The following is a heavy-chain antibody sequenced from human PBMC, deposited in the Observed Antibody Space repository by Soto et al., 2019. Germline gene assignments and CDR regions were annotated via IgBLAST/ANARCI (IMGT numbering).Heavy chain of an antibody. CDR1: GFTFSSYC. Sequence: PGGSLRLSCAASGFTFSSYCMSWVRQAPGKGLEWVANIIQDVSDKYYLDSVKGRFTISRDNAKNSLYLQMNNLRAEDTAMYYCARDERVGPNPPYYGMDVWGQGTTVTVSS. D-gene: IGHD1-26*01. CDR2: IIQDVSDK. V-gene: IGHV3-7*05. J-gene: IGHJ6*02. CDR3: ARDERVGPNPPYYGMDV.